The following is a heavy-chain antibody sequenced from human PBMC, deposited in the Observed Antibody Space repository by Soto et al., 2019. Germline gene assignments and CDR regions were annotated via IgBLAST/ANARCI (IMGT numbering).Heavy chain of an antibody. Sequence: QVQVVQSGAEVKKPGASVKISCKASGYTFTTYAMHWVRQAPGQGLEGMAWINAGNGNTRYSPKFQGRVTISRDTSASTDYMELRSLRSQDTAVYYCARWKGMEQNYYYQFIDSCGQGTTVTVSS. CDR2: INAGNGNT. CDR1: GYTFTTYA. J-gene: IGHJ6*02. V-gene: IGHV1-3*01. CDR3: ARWKGMEQNYYYQFIDS. D-gene: IGHD3-22*01.